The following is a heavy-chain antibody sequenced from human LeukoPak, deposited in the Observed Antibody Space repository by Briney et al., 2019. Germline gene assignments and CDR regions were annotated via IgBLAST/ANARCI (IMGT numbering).Heavy chain of an antibody. Sequence: SVKVSCKASVGTFSSYAISWVRQAPGQGLERMGRIIPIFGTANYAQKFQGRVTITTDESTSTAYMELSSLRSEDTAVYYCARERGRLRFLEWFFDYWGQGTLVTVSS. CDR1: VGTFSSYA. D-gene: IGHD3-3*01. V-gene: IGHV1-69*05. J-gene: IGHJ4*02. CDR2: IIPIFGTA. CDR3: ARERGRLRFLEWFFDY.